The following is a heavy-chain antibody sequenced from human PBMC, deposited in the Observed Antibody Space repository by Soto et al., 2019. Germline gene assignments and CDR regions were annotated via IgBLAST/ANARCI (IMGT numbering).Heavy chain of an antibody. CDR2: ISYDGSNK. CDR1: GFTFSSYG. J-gene: IGHJ6*02. Sequence: PGGSLRLSCAASGFTFSSYGMHWVRQAPGKGLEWVAVISYDGSNKYYADSVKGRFTISRDNSKNTLYLQMNSLRAEDTAVYYCAKDLRNYGMDVWGQGTTVTVSS. CDR3: AKDLRNYGMDV. V-gene: IGHV3-30*18.